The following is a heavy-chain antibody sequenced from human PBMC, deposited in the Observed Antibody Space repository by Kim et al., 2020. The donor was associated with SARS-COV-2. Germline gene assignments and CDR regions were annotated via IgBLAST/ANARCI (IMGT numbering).Heavy chain of an antibody. V-gene: IGHV1-69*06. J-gene: IGHJ6*04. CDR2: IIPIFGTA. CDR3: ARDSSGWYAYYYYGMDV. CDR1: GGTFSSYA. Sequence: SVKVSCKASGGTFSSYAISWVRQAPGQGLEWMGGIIPIFGTANYAQKFQGRVTITADKSTSTAYMELSSLRSEDTAVYYCARDSSGWYAYYYYGMDVWGKGTTVTVSS. D-gene: IGHD6-19*01.